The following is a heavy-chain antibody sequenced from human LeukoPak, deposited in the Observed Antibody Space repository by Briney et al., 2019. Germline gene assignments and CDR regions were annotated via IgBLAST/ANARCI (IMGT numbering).Heavy chain of an antibody. CDR3: AKEGTPQVSTWYDL. V-gene: IGHV3-23*01. D-gene: IGHD3-10*01. J-gene: IGHJ5*02. CDR2: ISVSGGST. CDR1: GFSFSSYA. Sequence: GGSLRLSCAASGFSFSSYAMSWVRQAPGKGLEWVSAISVSGGSTYYADSVKGRFTISRDNSKNTLYLQMNILRTEDTAVYYCAKEGTPQVSTWYDLWGQGTQVIVSS.